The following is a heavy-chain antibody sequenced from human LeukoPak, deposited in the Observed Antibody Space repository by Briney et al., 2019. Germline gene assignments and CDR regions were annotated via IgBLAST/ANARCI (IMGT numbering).Heavy chain of an antibody. D-gene: IGHD3-3*01. V-gene: IGHV4-39*01. CDR2: IYYSGST. Sequence: PSETLSLTCTVSGGSISSSSYYWGWIRQPPGKGLEWIGSIYYSGSTYYNPSLKSRVTISVDTSKNQFSLKLSPVTAADTAVYYCARQNYDFWSGFKLENYFDYWGQGTLVTVSS. J-gene: IGHJ4*02. CDR3: ARQNYDFWSGFKLENYFDY. CDR1: GGSISSSSYY.